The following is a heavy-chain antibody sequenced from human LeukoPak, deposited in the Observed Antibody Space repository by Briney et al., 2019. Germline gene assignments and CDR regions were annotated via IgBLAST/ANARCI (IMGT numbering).Heavy chain of an antibody. J-gene: IGHJ5*02. Sequence: GASVKVSCKASGYTFTNYGISWVRLAPGQGLEWVGWISAYNGNTNYAQKLQGRVTMTTDTSTSTAYMELRSLRSDDTAVYYCARRTLGDSSGYYSNPDGWFDPWGQGTLVTVSS. V-gene: IGHV1-18*01. CDR2: ISAYNGNT. D-gene: IGHD3-22*01. CDR3: ARRTLGDSSGYYSNPDGWFDP. CDR1: GYTFTNYG.